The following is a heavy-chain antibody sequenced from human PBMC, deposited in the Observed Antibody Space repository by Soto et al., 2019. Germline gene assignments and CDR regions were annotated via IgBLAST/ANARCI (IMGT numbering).Heavy chain of an antibody. CDR1: GGTFSSYA. V-gene: IGHV1-69*13. D-gene: IGHD2-2*01. CDR2: IIPIFGAA. J-gene: IGHJ1*01. Sequence: GASVKVSCKASGGTFSSYAISWVRQAPGQGLEWMGGIIPIFGAANYAQKFQGRVTITADESTSTAYMELSSLRSEDTAVYYCVPHCARSTGSPYGAHVTLVTVSS. CDR3: VPHCARSTGSPY.